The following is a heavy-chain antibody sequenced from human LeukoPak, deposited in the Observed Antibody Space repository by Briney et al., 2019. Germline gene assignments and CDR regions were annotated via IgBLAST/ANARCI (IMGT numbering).Heavy chain of an antibody. CDR2: ISGSGGST. Sequence: GRSLRLSCAASGFTFSSYAMSWVRQAPGKGLEWVSAISGSGGSTYYADSVKGRFTISRDNSKNTLYLQMNSLRAEDTAVYYCAKVPTYYYGSGSCYRTWGQGTLVTLSS. V-gene: IGHV3-23*01. CDR1: GFTFSSYA. J-gene: IGHJ5*02. CDR3: AKVPTYYYGSGSCYRT. D-gene: IGHD3-10*01.